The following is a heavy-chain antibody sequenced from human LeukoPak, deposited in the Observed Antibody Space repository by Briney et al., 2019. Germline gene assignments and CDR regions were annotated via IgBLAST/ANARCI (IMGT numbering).Heavy chain of an antibody. CDR1: GFTFSSYI. Sequence: GGSLRLSCVASGFTFSSYIMNWVRQAPGKGLEWVSSIGSSSSYIYYADSVKGRFTISRDNAKNSLSLQMNSLRAEDTAVYYCAASTKHTAMVDYWGQGTLVTVSS. CDR3: AASTKHTAMVDY. D-gene: IGHD5-18*01. V-gene: IGHV3-21*01. J-gene: IGHJ4*02. CDR2: IGSSSSYI.